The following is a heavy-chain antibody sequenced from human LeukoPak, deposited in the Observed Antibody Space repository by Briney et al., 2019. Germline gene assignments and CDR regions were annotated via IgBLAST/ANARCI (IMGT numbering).Heavy chain of an antibody. CDR1: GYTFTSYY. D-gene: IGHD3-22*01. V-gene: IGHV1-46*01. Sequence: ASVKVSCKASGYTFTSYYMHWVRQAPGQGLEWMGIINPSDGSTSYAQKFQGRVTMTRDTSTSTVYMELSSLRSEDTAVYYRARDTFINDYYDSSGYYHYFDYWGQGTLVTVSS. CDR3: ARDTFINDYYDSSGYYHYFDY. J-gene: IGHJ4*02. CDR2: INPSDGST.